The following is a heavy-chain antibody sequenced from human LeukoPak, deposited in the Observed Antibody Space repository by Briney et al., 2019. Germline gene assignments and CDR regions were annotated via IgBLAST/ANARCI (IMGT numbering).Heavy chain of an antibody. CDR3: ARDPAPQGWFDS. J-gene: IGHJ5*01. V-gene: IGHV3-21*01. CDR2: ISSSSSYI. CDR1: GFTFSSYS. Sequence: GGSLRLSCAASGFTFSSYSMNWVRQAPGKGLEWVSSISSSSSYIYYADSVKGRFTISRDNAKNSLYLQMSSLRAEDTAVYHCARDPAPQGWFDSWGQGTLVTVSS.